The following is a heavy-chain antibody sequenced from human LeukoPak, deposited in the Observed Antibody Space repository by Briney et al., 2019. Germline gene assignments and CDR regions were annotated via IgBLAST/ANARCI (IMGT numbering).Heavy chain of an antibody. Sequence: SETLSLTCTVSGGSTSSYYWSWIRQPPGKGLEWIGYIYYSGSTNYNPSLKSRVTISVDTSKNQFSLKLSSVTAADTAVYYCARATWGSYYFDYWGQGTLVTVSS. J-gene: IGHJ4*02. CDR1: GGSTSSYY. CDR3: ARATWGSYYFDY. D-gene: IGHD2-15*01. V-gene: IGHV4-59*01. CDR2: IYYSGST.